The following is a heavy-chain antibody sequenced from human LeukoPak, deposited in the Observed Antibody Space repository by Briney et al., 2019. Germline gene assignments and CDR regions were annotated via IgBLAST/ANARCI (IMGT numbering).Heavy chain of an antibody. CDR2: VYSSGTT. CDR1: VDSISSSPYY. V-gene: IGHV4-39*01. CDR3: ARHGGPAAGLNY. Sequence: SETLSLTCKVSVDSISSSPYYWGWIRQPPGKGLEWIASVYSSGTTYYTPSLKSRVTISIDTSKSQFSLRLSSVTAADTAVYYCARHGGPAAGLNYCGQGSLVTVSS. J-gene: IGHJ4*02. D-gene: IGHD6-13*01.